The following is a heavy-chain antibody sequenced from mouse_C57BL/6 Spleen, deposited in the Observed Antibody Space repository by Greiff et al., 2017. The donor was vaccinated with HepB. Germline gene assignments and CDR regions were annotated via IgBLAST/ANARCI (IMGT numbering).Heavy chain of an antibody. CDR3: AREETYYREGYFDY. CDR2: ISYDGRN. D-gene: IGHD1-1*01. Sequence: ESGPGLVKPSQSLSLTCSVTGYSITSGYYWNWIRQFPGNKLEWMGYISYDGRNNYNPSLKNRISITRDTSKNQFFLKLNSVTTEETATYYCAREETYYREGYFDYWGQGTTLTVSS. CDR1: GYSITSGYY. J-gene: IGHJ2*01. V-gene: IGHV3-6*01.